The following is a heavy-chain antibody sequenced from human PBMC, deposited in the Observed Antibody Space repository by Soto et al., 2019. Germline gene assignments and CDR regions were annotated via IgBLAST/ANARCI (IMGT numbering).Heavy chain of an antibody. CDR2: ISAYNGNT. CDR3: ARASRFSHDSSIIRLDYYYYGMDV. D-gene: IGHD4-4*01. J-gene: IGHJ6*02. CDR1: GYTFTSYG. V-gene: IGHV1-18*01. Sequence: ASVKVSCKASGYTFTSYGISWVRQAPGQGLEWMGWISAYNGNTNYAQKLQGRVTMTTDTSTSTAYMELRSLRSDDTAVYYCARASRFSHDSSIIRLDYYYYGMDVWGQGTTVTVSS.